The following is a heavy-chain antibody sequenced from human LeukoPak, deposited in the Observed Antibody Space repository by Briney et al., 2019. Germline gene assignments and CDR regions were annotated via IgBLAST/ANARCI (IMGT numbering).Heavy chain of an antibody. CDR3: AKHAMIVVKPFDY. J-gene: IGHJ4*02. CDR2: IGGSGGAT. V-gene: IGHV3-23*01. D-gene: IGHD3-22*01. Sequence: GGSLRLSCAASGFTFSSYAMSWVRQAPGKGLEWVSTIGGSGGATYYADSVKGRFTISTDNSKNTLYLQMNTLRAEDTAVYYCAKHAMIVVKPFDYWGQGTLVTVSS. CDR1: GFTFSSYA.